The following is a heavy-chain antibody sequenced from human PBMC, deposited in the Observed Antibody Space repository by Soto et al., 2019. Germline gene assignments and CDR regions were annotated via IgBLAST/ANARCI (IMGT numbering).Heavy chain of an antibody. CDR1: GVSINDYY. D-gene: IGHD7-27*01. J-gene: IGHJ6*04. Sequence: QVQLQESGPGLVKPSETLSLSCSVSGVSINDYYWSWIRQPPGKGLEWIGFLNYGGATNYNPSLRSRVAISGGASRNQASLKVAAVAAADTAAYYCARHNWATGYLFYHLDVWGTGTRVPVSP. CDR3: ARHNWATGYLFYHLDV. V-gene: IGHV4-59*08. CDR2: LNYGGAT.